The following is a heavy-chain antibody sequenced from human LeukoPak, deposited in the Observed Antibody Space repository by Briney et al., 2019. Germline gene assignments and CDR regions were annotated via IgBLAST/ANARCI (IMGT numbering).Heavy chain of an antibody. D-gene: IGHD3-16*02. CDR2: IIPILGIA. Sequence: GASVKVSCKASGGTFSSYAISWVRQAPGQGLEWMGRIIPILGIANYAQKFQGRVTITADKSTSTAYMELSSLRSEDTAVYYCAREGGYDYIWGSDRLRFDYWGQGTLVTVSS. CDR3: AREGGYDYIWGSDRLRFDY. V-gene: IGHV1-69*04. CDR1: GGTFSSYA. J-gene: IGHJ4*02.